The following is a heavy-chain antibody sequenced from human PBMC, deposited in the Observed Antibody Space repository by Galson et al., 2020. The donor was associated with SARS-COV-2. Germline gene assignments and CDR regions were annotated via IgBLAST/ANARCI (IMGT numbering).Heavy chain of an antibody. D-gene: IGHD2-15*01. J-gene: IGHJ3*02. CDR2: IWYDGSNK. CDR1: GFTFSSYG. CDR3: ARDVGYCSGGSCYSSRAFDI. Sequence: GESLKISCAASGFTFSSYGMHWVRQAPGKGLEWVAVIWYDGSNKYYADSVKGRFTISRDNSKNTLYLQMNSLRAEDTAVYYCARDVGYCSGGSCYSSRAFDIWGQGTMVTVSS. V-gene: IGHV3-33*01.